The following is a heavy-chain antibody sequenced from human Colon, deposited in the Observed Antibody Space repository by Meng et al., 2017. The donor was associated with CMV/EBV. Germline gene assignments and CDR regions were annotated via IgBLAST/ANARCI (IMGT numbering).Heavy chain of an antibody. CDR1: NYTFTNYG. D-gene: IGHD3-3*01. Sequence: ASVKVSCKGSNYTFTNYGIAWVRQAPGQGLEWMGRISAYNGETKYEEKLQDRVTMTTDTSTSTAYMELRSLRSDDTAVYYCARGSSSTMFGDYYYGMDVWGQGTTVTVSS. V-gene: IGHV1-18*01. J-gene: IGHJ6*02. CDR3: ARGSSSTMFGDYYYGMDV. CDR2: ISAYNGET.